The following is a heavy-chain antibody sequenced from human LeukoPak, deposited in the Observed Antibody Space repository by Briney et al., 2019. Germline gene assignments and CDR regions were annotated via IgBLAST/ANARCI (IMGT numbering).Heavy chain of an antibody. D-gene: IGHD5-18*01. V-gene: IGHV3-30-3*01. J-gene: IGHJ4*02. CDR3: ASLGPYSGYFDY. CDR1: GFTFSSYA. Sequence: GGSLRLSCAASGFTFSSYAMHWVRQAPGRGLEWVAVISYDGSNKYYADSVKGRFTISRDNSKNTLYLQMNSLRAEDTAVYYCASLGPYSGYFDYWGQGTLVTVSS. CDR2: ISYDGSNK.